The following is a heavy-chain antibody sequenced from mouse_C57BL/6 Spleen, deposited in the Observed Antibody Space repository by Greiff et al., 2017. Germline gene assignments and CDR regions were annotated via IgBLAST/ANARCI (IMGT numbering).Heavy chain of an antibody. CDR1: GYTFTSYW. Sequence: QVQLQQPGAELVKPGASVKLSCKASGYTFTSYWMHWVKQRPGRGLEWIGRIDPNSGGTKYHEKLKSKATLTVDKPYSTAYMQLSSLTSEDSAVYYCAREDLYGNLLYYAMDYWGQGTSVTVSS. V-gene: IGHV1-72*01. CDR2: IDPNSGGT. D-gene: IGHD2-1*01. J-gene: IGHJ4*01. CDR3: AREDLYGNLLYYAMDY.